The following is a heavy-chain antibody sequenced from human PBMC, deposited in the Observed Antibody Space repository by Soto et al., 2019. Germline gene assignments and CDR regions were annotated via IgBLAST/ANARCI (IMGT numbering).Heavy chain of an antibody. D-gene: IGHD5-18*01. V-gene: IGHV3-23*01. CDR1: GFTFSSYA. Sequence: PGGSLSLSCAASGFTFSSYAMSWVRQAPGKGLEWVSAISGSGGSTYYADSVKGRFTISRDNSKNTPYLQMKSLRAEDTGVYYCAKDRRIQLWLNCDYWGQGTLVTVSS. CDR3: AKDRRIQLWLNCDY. CDR2: ISGSGGST. J-gene: IGHJ4*02.